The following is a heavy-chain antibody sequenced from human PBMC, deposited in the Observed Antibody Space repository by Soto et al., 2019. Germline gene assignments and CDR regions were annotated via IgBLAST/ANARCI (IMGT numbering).Heavy chain of an antibody. J-gene: IGHJ4*02. CDR1: GFTFSTFA. CDR3: TSTYSSNWYAGN. D-gene: IGHD6-13*01. Sequence: PGGSLRLSCAASGFTFSTFAMSWVRQAPGKGMEWVSAISGSGGTTYNADSVKGRFTISRDNSKNTLYLQMNSLRAEDTAVYYCTSTYSSNWYAGNWGQGTLVTVSS. CDR2: ISGSGGTT. V-gene: IGHV3-23*01.